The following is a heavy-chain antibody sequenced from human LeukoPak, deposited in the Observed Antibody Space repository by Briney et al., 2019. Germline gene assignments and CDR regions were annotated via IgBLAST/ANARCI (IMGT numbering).Heavy chain of an antibody. V-gene: IGHV3-33*01. D-gene: IGHD2/OR15-2a*01. CDR1: GFSFGIYG. CDR2: IRYGGSHQ. Sequence: GRSLRLSCAASGFSFGIYGMHWVRQAPGKGLEGGAFIRYGGSHQFYADSVRGRFTISRDNPKNTLYLQMNSLRGEDTAVYFCARDSGTWFYLQDWGQGTLVTVSS. J-gene: IGHJ1*01. CDR3: ARDSGTWFYLQD.